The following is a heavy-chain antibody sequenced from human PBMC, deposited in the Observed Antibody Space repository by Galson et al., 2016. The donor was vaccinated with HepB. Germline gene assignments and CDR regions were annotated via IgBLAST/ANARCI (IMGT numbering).Heavy chain of an antibody. CDR3: AKSTRFTMMVLVITHGFDI. D-gene: IGHD3-22*01. J-gene: IGHJ3*02. Sequence: SVKVSCKASGYTFTNYYMHWVRQAPGQGLEWMGIINPSGGSTSYAQKFQGKITMTRDTSTSTVYMELSSLRSEDTAVYYCAKSTRFTMMVLVITHGFDIWGQGTMVTVAS. CDR2: INPSGGST. CDR1: GYTFTNYY. V-gene: IGHV1-46*01.